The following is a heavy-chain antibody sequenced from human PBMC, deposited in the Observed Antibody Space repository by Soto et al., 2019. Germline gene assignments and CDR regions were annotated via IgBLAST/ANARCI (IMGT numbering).Heavy chain of an antibody. CDR1: GFTFSSYS. V-gene: IGHV3-21*01. CDR2: IGSSSSYI. Sequence: GGSLRLSCAASGFTFSSYSMNWVRQAPGKGLEWVSSIGSSSSYIYYAYSVKGRFTISRDNAKNSLYLQMNSLRAEDTAVYYCAGCTPNQLLDPYYYYYYGMDVWGQGTTVTVSS. J-gene: IGHJ6*02. CDR3: AGCTPNQLLDPYYYYYYGMDV. D-gene: IGHD2-2*02.